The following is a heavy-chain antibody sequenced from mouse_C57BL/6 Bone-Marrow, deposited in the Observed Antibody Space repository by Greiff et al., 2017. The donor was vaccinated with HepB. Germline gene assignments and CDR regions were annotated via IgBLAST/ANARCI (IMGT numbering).Heavy chain of an antibody. V-gene: IGHV1-81*01. CDR2: IYPRSGNT. CDR1: GYTFTSYG. CDR3: AKTVIYYDSYYYAMDF. D-gene: IGHD2-4*01. J-gene: IGHJ4*01. Sequence: QVQLQQSGAELARPGASVKLSCKASGYTFTSYGISWVKQSTGQGLEWIGEIYPRSGNTYYNEKLKGKATLTPDKSSSTAYMELSSLTSGDSAVYFCAKTVIYYDSYYYAMDFWGQGTSVTVSS.